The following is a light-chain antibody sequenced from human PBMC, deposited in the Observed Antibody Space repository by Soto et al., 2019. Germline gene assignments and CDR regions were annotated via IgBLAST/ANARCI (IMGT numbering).Light chain of an antibody. CDR2: GAS. V-gene: IGKV3-20*01. CDR3: QQYGNSPFT. J-gene: IGKJ3*01. CDR1: QSISSSY. Sequence: EIVLTQSPGTLSLSPGERATLSCRASQSISSSYLAWCQQKPGQAPRLLIFGASSRATDIPDRFSGSGSETDFTLTISRLEPEDFAVYYCQQYGNSPFTFGPGTKVDIK.